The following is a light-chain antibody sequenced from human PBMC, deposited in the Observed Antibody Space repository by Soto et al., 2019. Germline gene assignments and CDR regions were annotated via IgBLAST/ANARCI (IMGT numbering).Light chain of an antibody. Sequence: QSVLTQPPSVSGAPGQRVTISCTGSSSNIGAGDDVHWYQQLLGTAPKLLIYGNSNRPSGVPDRFSGSKSGTSASLAITGLQAEDEADYYCQSYDSSLSGWVFGGGTQLTVL. CDR2: GNS. CDR1: SSNIGAGDD. V-gene: IGLV1-40*01. J-gene: IGLJ3*02. CDR3: QSYDSSLSGWV.